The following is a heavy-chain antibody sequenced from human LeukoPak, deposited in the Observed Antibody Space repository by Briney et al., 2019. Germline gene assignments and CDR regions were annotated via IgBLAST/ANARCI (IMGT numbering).Heavy chain of an antibody. CDR3: ARADYSSTWSHDYYYMDV. CDR1: GYSISSGYY. J-gene: IGHJ6*03. V-gene: IGHV4-38-2*02. CDR2: IYHSGST. D-gene: IGHD6-13*01. Sequence: SETLSLTCTVSGYSISSGYYWGWIRQPPGKGLEWIGSIYHSGSTYYNPSLKSRVTISVDTSKNQFSLKLSSVTAADTAVYYCARADYSSTWSHDYYYMDVWGKGTTVTVSS.